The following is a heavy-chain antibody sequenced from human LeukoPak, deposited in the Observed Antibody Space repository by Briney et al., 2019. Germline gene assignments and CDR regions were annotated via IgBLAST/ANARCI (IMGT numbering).Heavy chain of an antibody. CDR2: IYYSGST. CDR1: GGSISSYY. D-gene: IGHD3-22*01. J-gene: IGHJ4*02. V-gene: IGHV4-59*08. Sequence: SETLSLTCTVSGGSISSYYWSWIRQPPGKGLEWIGYIYYSGSTNYNPSLKSRVTISVDTSKNQFSLKLSSVTAADTAVYYCARVYDSSGYYGYWGQGTLVTVSS. CDR3: ARVYDSSGYYGY.